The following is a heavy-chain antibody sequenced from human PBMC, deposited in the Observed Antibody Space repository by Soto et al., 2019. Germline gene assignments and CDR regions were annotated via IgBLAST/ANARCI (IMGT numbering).Heavy chain of an antibody. D-gene: IGHD2-21*02. Sequence: QVQLVQSEAEVKKPGSSVKVSCKASGGSFGNLAISWVRQAPGQGLEWVAGIIPIYRASNYAEHFRGRISLTSDESTATTYLQLSNLTSEDAAIYYCATDTKDGYNYGFFDLWGRGTQVTVSS. CDR2: IIPIYRAS. J-gene: IGHJ2*01. V-gene: IGHV1-69*01. CDR1: GGSFGNLA. CDR3: ATDTKDGYNYGFFDL.